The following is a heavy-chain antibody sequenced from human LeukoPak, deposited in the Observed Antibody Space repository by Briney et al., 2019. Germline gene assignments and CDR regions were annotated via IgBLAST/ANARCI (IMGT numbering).Heavy chain of an antibody. D-gene: IGHD5-12*01. Sequence: GGSLRLSCAASGFAFSSYWMSWVRQAPGKGLEWVANIKQDGSEKYYVDSVKGRFTISRDNSKNTLYLQMNSLRAEDTAVYYCARSPIRQRFFDYWGQGTLVSVSS. V-gene: IGHV3-7*05. J-gene: IGHJ4*02. CDR2: IKQDGSEK. CDR3: ARSPIRQRFFDY. CDR1: GFAFSSYW.